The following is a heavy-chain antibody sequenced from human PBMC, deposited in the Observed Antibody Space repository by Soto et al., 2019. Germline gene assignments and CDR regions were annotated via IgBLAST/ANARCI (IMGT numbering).Heavy chain of an antibody. J-gene: IGHJ6*02. D-gene: IGHD2-2*01. CDR3: AHTTQLLAYYYYYGMDV. Sequence: QITLKESGPTLVKPTQTLTLTCTFSGFSLSTSGVGVGWIRQPPGKALEWLALIYWDDDKRYSPSLKSRLTITKDPPKNQVVLTMTNMDPVDTATYYCAHTTQLLAYYYYYGMDVWGQGTTVTVSS. V-gene: IGHV2-5*02. CDR2: IYWDDDK. CDR1: GFSLSTSGVG.